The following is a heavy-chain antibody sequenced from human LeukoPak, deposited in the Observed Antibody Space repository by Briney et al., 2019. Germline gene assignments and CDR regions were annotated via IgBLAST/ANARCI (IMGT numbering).Heavy chain of an antibody. V-gene: IGHV1-18*01. Sequence: GASVKVSCKASGYTFTSYGISWVRQAPGQGLEWMGWISAYNGNTNYAQKLQGRVTMTTDTSTSTAYMELRSLRSDDTAVYYCARDEYDYVWVRYRLIDCWGQGTLVTVSS. CDR2: ISAYNGNT. CDR3: ARDEYDYVWVRYRLIDC. J-gene: IGHJ4*02. D-gene: IGHD3-16*02. CDR1: GYTFTSYG.